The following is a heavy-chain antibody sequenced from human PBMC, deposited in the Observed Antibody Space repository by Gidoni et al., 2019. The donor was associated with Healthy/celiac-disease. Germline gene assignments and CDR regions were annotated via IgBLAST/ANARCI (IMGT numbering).Heavy chain of an antibody. Sequence: QVQLQQWGAGLSMPSETLSLTCAVYGGSFSRYYWSWIRQPPGKGLEWIGKINHSGSTNYNPSLKSQVTISVDTSKNQFSLKLSSVTAADTAVYYCAGGLYSYGPSGDYWGQGTLVTVSS. D-gene: IGHD5-18*01. CDR2: INHSGST. CDR1: GGSFSRYY. V-gene: IGHV4-34*01. J-gene: IGHJ4*02. CDR3: AGGLYSYGPSGDY.